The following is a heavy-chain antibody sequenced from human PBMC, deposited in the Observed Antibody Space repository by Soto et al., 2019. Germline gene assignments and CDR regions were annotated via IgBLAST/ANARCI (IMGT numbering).Heavy chain of an antibody. CDR1: GFTVSSNY. J-gene: IGHJ1*01. CDR2: IYSGGST. Sequence: GGSLRLSCAASGFTVSSNYMSWVRQAPGKGLEWVSVIYSGGSTYYADSVKGRFTISRDNSKNTLYLQMNSLRAEDTAVYYCASVPYYYDSSGYPTRGYFQHWGQGTLVTVSS. CDR3: ASVPYYYDSSGYPTRGYFQH. D-gene: IGHD3-22*01. V-gene: IGHV3-53*01.